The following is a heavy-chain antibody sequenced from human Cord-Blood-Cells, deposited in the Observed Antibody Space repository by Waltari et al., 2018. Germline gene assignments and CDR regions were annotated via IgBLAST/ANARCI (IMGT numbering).Heavy chain of an antibody. V-gene: IGHV4-34*01. J-gene: IGHJ6*02. Sequence: QVQLQQWGAGLLKPSETLSLTCAVYGGSFSGYYWSWIRQPQGKGLEWIGEINHSGSTNYNPSLKSRVTISVDTSKNQFSLKLSSVTAADTAVYYCARVTDFWSGYYYGMDVWGQGTTVTVSS. D-gene: IGHD3-3*01. CDR3: ARVTDFWSGYYYGMDV. CDR2: INHSGST. CDR1: GGSFSGYY.